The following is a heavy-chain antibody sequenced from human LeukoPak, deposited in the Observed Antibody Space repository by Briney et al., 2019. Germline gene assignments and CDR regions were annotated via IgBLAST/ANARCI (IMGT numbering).Heavy chain of an antibody. J-gene: IGHJ4*02. V-gene: IGHV1-2*02. Sequence: GASVKVSCKASGYIFTSYGITWVRQAPGQGLEWMGWINPNSGGTNYAQKFQGRVTMTRDTSISTAYMELSRLRSDDTAVYYCARRVDSYWFSDYWGQGTLVTVSS. D-gene: IGHD1-26*01. CDR3: ARRVDSYWFSDY. CDR2: INPNSGGT. CDR1: GYIFTSYG.